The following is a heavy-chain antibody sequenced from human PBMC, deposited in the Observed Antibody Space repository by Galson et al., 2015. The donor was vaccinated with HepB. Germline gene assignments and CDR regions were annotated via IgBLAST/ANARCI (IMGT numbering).Heavy chain of an antibody. Sequence: SLRLSCAASGFAFDSHAMSWVRQAPGRGLEWISCITGKGDSTLYADSVKGRFTVSKDNSNNMLYLQMNSLRAEDAGLYSCAKGHGLFDSWGQGILVTVSS. J-gene: IGHJ5*01. V-gene: IGHV3-23*01. D-gene: IGHD5-24*01. CDR2: ITGKGDST. CDR1: GFAFDSHA. CDR3: AKGHGLFDS.